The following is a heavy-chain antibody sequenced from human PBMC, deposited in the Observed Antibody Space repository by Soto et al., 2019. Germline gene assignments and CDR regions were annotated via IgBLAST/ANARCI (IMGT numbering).Heavy chain of an antibody. CDR2: ISADNGNT. CDR3: AREDGSSSSWYDGMYV. Sequence: QVQLVQSGAEVKKPGASVKVSCKASGYTFTSYGISWVRQAPGQGLEWLGWISADNGNTNNAQKLQGRVTMTTDTSTSTSYIELRSLRSDDTAVYYCAREDGSSSSWYDGMYVWGQGTTVNVSS. J-gene: IGHJ6*02. V-gene: IGHV1-18*01. D-gene: IGHD6-6*01. CDR1: GYTFTSYG.